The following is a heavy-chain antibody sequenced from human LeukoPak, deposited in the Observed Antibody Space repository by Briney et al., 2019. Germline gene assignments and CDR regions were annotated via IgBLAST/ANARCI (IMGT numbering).Heavy chain of an antibody. D-gene: IGHD2-15*01. CDR1: GYSFTHYW. J-gene: IGHJ4*02. CDR3: ASDRSSKWYFDY. Sequence: GESLKISCKGSGYSFTHYWITWVRQMPGKGLEWMGRIDPSDSYTNYSPSFQGHVTISADKSISTAYLQWSSLKASDTAMYYCASDRSSKWYFDYWGPGTLVTVSS. V-gene: IGHV5-10-1*01. CDR2: IDPSDSYT.